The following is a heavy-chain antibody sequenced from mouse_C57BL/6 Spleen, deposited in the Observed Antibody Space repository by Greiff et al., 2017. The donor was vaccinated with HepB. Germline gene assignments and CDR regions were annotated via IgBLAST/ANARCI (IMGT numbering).Heavy chain of an antibody. V-gene: IGHV1-9*01. J-gene: IGHJ3*01. D-gene: IGHD2-2*01. CDR1: GYTFTGYW. CDR3: ARSVYGYDVPWFAY. Sequence: KLSCKATGYTFTGYWIEWVKQRPGHGLEWIGEILPGSGSTNYNEKFKGKATFTADTSSNTAYMQLSSLTTEDSAIYSCARSVYGYDVPWFAYWGQGTLVTVSA. CDR2: ILPGSGST.